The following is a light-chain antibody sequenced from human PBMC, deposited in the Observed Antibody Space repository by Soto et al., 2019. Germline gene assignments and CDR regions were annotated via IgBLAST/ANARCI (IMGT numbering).Light chain of an antibody. V-gene: IGKV1-33*01. CDR1: QDISNY. Sequence: DIQMTESPSPLSSSVGDIFTITCQSSQDISNYLNWYKQKPGKAPKILIYDASNLETGVQSRFSGSGSGTDFTLTISSLQPEDIAAYYCQQYDNLPLTFGGGTKVDIK. J-gene: IGKJ4*01. CDR3: QQYDNLPLT. CDR2: DAS.